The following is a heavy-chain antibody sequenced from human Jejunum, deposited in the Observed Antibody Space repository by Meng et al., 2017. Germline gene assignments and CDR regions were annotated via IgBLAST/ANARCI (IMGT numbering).Heavy chain of an antibody. D-gene: IGHD5-18*01. CDR1: GYTFTDYY. Sequence: ASVKVSCKASGYTFTDYYLHWVRQAPGQGFEWMGWIRPNSGDTNYAQKFQGRVTVTRDTSISTAFLELSSLNYNDTAVYSCARGPGGDTSGTVDYWGQGTLVTVSS. J-gene: IGHJ4*02. CDR3: ARGPGGDTSGTVDY. V-gene: IGHV1-2*02. CDR2: IRPNSGDT.